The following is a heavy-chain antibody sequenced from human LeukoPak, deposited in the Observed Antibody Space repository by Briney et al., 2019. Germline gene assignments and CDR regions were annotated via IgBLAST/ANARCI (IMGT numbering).Heavy chain of an antibody. J-gene: IGHJ4*02. V-gene: IGHV3-30*03. CDR2: ISYDGSNK. CDR1: GFTFSSYG. CDR3: ALLIAVAGTADY. D-gene: IGHD6-19*01. Sequence: PGGSLRLSCAASGFTFSSYGMHWVRQAPGKGLEWVAVISYDGSNKYYADSVKGRFTISRDNSKNTLYLQMNSLRAEDTAVYYCALLIAVAGTADYWGQGTLVTVSS.